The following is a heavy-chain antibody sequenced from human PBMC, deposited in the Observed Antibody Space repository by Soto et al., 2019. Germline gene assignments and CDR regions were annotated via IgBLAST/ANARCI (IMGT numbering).Heavy chain of an antibody. D-gene: IGHD1-26*01. V-gene: IGHV3-33*01. CDR3: ARDGVGHTTFFGYFDD. Sequence: QVQLVVSGGGVVQPGRSLRLSCAASGFTFSGLGMHWVRQAPGKGLERVAVIRYDGSNIYYADAVKGRFTISRDNSKDKLYLQINSLRAADTAVYYCARDGVGHTTFFGYFDDWGQGTLITVSS. CDR2: IRYDGSNI. CDR1: GFTFSGLG. J-gene: IGHJ4*02.